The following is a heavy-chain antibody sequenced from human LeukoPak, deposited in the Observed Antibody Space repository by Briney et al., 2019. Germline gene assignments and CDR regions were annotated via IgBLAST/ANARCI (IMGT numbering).Heavy chain of an antibody. Sequence: PGGSLRLSCAASGFTVSSNYMSWVRQAPGKGLEWVSVIYSGGSTYYADSVKGRFTISRDNSKNTLYLQMNSLRAEDTAVYYCARERRFGELFVWFDPWGQGTLVTVSS. D-gene: IGHD3-10*01. CDR3: ARERRFGELFVWFDP. J-gene: IGHJ5*02. CDR1: GFTVSSNY. V-gene: IGHV3-53*01. CDR2: IYSGGST.